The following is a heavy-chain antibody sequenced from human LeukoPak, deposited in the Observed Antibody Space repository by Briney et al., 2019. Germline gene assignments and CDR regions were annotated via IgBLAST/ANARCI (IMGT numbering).Heavy chain of an antibody. D-gene: IGHD6-13*01. CDR3: AKDPHARIVAAVLQ. Sequence: GGSLRLSCAASGFTVSSNFMNWVRQAPGKGLEWVSGISGSGGSTYYADSVKGRFTISRDNSKNTLYLQLNSLRAEDTAVYYCAKDPHARIVAAVLQWGQGTLVTVSS. CDR2: ISGSGGST. J-gene: IGHJ4*02. CDR1: GFTVSSNF. V-gene: IGHV3-23*01.